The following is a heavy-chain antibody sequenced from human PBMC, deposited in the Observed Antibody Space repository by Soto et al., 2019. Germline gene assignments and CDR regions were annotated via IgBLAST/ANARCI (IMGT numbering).Heavy chain of an antibody. D-gene: IGHD3-10*01. CDR1: GFTFSDYY. V-gene: IGHV3-11*05. CDR2: ISSSSSYT. Sequence: GGSLRLSCAASGFTFSDYYMSWIRQAPGKGLEWVSYISSSSSYTNYADSVKGRFTISRDNAKNSLYLQMNSLRAEDTAVYYCARGGVFFFAAPTNPFDYWGQGTLVTVPQ. CDR3: ARGGVFFFAAPTNPFDY. J-gene: IGHJ4*02.